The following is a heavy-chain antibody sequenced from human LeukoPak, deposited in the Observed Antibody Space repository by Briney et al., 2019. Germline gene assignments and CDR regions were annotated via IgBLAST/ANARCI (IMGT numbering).Heavy chain of an antibody. V-gene: IGHV4-59*01. J-gene: IGHJ5*02. CDR1: GGSISSYY. CDR2: TYYSGST. Sequence: WETLSLTCTVSGGSISSYYWRWLRQPPGKGLEWIGNTYYSGSTNYNPSLKSRVTISVDTSKNQYSQKLSSVTAADTAVYYCARAYSSSWYEGRWFDPWGQGTLVTVSS. CDR3: ARAYSSSWYEGRWFDP. D-gene: IGHD6-13*01.